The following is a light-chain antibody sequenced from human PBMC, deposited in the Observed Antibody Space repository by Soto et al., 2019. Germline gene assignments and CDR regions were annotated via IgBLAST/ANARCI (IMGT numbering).Light chain of an antibody. CDR3: QQYGTPPRT. V-gene: IGKV3-20*01. CDR2: GTY. CDR1: QTVSNNY. J-gene: IGKJ1*01. Sequence: EIVLTQSPGTLSLSPGEKAILSCKASQTVSNNYLAWYQQKPGQAPKLLIYGTYIRATGIPDRFSGSGSGTDFTVTISSLEPEYFAVYYCQQYGTPPRTFGQGTKVQI.